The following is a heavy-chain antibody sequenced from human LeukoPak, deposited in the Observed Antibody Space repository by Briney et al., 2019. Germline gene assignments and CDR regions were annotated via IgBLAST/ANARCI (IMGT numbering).Heavy chain of an antibody. Sequence: GGSLRLSCAASGFTFSSYSMNWVRQAPGKGLEWVSSISSSSSYIYYADSVKGRFTISRDNAKNSLYLQMNSLRAEDTAVYYCARDPWHDYVWGSYRLVRVYFDYWGQGTLVTVSS. CDR3: ARDPWHDYVWGSYRLVRVYFDY. D-gene: IGHD3-16*02. CDR1: GFTFSSYS. V-gene: IGHV3-21*01. CDR2: ISSSSSYI. J-gene: IGHJ4*02.